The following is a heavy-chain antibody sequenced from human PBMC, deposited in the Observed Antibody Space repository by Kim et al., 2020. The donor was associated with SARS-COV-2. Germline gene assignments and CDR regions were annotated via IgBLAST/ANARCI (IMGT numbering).Heavy chain of an antibody. CDR1: GFRFSDYY. CDR3: IGGGGLH. V-gene: IGHV3-7*03. D-gene: IGHD2-15*01. CDR2: TKADGSGK. J-gene: IGHJ4*02. Sequence: GGSLRLSCAASGFRFSDYYMGWVRRAPGKGLEWVAHTKADGSGKYYVESVKGRFTISRDNAESSVYLQMNSLRGEDTAVYYCIGGGGLHWGQGTLVTVSS.